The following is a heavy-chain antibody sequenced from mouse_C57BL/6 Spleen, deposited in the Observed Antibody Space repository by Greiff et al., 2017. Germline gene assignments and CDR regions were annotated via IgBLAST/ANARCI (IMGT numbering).Heavy chain of an antibody. Sequence: VQVVESGAELVRPGASVKLSCKASGYTFTDYYINWVKQRPGQGLEWIARIYPGSGDTYYNEKFKGKATMTTEKSSSTDYMQLSSLTSEDSAVYVCARGGYYGSVDYDYWGQGTTLTVSS. D-gene: IGHD1-1*01. J-gene: IGHJ2*01. V-gene: IGHV1-76*01. CDR1: GYTFTDYY. CDR2: IYPGSGDT. CDR3: ARGGYYGSVDYDY.